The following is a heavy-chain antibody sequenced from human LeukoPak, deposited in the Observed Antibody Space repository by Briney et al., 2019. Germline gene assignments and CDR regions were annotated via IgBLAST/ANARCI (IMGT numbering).Heavy chain of an antibody. Sequence: NPSETLSLTCTVSGGSISSGSYYWSWIRQPAGKGLEWIGRIYTSGSTNYNPSLKSRVTISVDTSKNQFSLKLSSVTAADTAVYYCARDRPTNDYGGNSYYYYYHMDVWGKGTTVTVSS. V-gene: IGHV4-61*02. J-gene: IGHJ6*03. D-gene: IGHD4-23*01. CDR3: ARDRPTNDYGGNSYYYYYHMDV. CDR1: GGSISSGSYY. CDR2: IYTSGST.